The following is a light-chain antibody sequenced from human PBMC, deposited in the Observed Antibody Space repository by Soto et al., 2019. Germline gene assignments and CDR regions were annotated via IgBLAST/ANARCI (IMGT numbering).Light chain of an antibody. CDR1: RSVINN. V-gene: IGKV3-15*01. CDR3: QQYHDWPPIT. CDR2: GAS. Sequence: EIVMTQSPATLSLSPGESATLSCRASRSVINNLAWYQQKPGQAPRLLIYGASTRATGIPARFSGSGSGTEFTLTISSLQSEDFVVYYCQQYHDWPPITFGQGTRLEIK. J-gene: IGKJ5*01.